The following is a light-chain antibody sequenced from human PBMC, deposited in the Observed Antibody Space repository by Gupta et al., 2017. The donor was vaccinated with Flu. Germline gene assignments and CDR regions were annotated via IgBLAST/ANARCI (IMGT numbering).Light chain of an antibody. CDR1: QSVSSN. CDR2: GAS. CDR3: QQNNSWPKT. Sequence: EIVMTQSPATLPVSPGERATLSCRASQSVSSNLAWYQQKPGQAPRLLIYGASTRATGIPARFSGSGSGTEFTLTISSLQSEDFAVYYCQQNNSWPKTFGQGTKVEIK. J-gene: IGKJ1*01. V-gene: IGKV3-15*01.